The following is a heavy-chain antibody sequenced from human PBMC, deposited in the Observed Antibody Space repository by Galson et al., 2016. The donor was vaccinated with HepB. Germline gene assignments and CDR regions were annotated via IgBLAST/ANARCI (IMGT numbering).Heavy chain of an antibody. CDR1: GYTFTSFSSYG. J-gene: IGHJ6*02. V-gene: IGHV1-18*01. CDR2: IRADGDGDT. D-gene: IGHD2-8*01. Sequence: SVKVSCKASGYTFTSFSSYGISWVRQAPGQGLEWMGWIRADGDGDTKYEQKFQSRVTMTTDTSTSTAYMELRSLKSDDTTVYFCAGATYCTKNICYEAGYYYYYGMDVWGQGTTVTVSS. CDR3: AGATYCTKNICYEAGYYYYYGMDV.